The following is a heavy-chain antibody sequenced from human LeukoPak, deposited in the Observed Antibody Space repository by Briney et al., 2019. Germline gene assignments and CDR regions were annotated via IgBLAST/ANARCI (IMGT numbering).Heavy chain of an antibody. CDR1: GGSISSSSYY. J-gene: IGHJ4*02. V-gene: IGHV4-39*01. D-gene: IGHD5-12*01. CDR2: IYYSGNT. Sequence: SETLSLTCTVSGGSISSSSYYWGWIRQPPGKGLEWIGSIYYSGNTYYNPSLKSRVSMSVDTSKDQFSLKLSSVTAADTAVYYCARAVGDYGYGRYFDYWGQGTLVTVSS. CDR3: ARAVGDYGYGRYFDY.